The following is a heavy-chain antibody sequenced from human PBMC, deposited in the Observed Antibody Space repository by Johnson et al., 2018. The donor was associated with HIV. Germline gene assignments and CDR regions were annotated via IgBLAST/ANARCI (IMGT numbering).Heavy chain of an antibody. J-gene: IGHJ3*02. CDR3: AREATDAYVGLVGATTLGIQPAAFDI. CDR1: GLTVSGNY. D-gene: IGHD1-26*01. CDR2: IYSDGGT. Sequence: VQLVESGGGLVQPGGSLRLSCAASGLTVSGNYMNWVRQAPGKGLEWVSVIYSDGGTYYADSVKGRFTISRDNAKNSLYLQMNSLRAEDTAVYYCAREATDAYVGLVGATTLGIQPAAFDIWGQGTMVTVSS. V-gene: IGHV3-66*01.